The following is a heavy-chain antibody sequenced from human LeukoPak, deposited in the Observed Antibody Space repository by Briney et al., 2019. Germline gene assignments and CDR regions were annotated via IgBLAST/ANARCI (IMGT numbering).Heavy chain of an antibody. D-gene: IGHD3-3*01. V-gene: IGHV4-39*01. CDR1: GGSISSSTYY. J-gene: IGHJ4*02. Sequence: SETLSLTCTVSGGSISSSTYYWGWIRQPPGKGLEWIGSIYYSGSTYYNPSLKSRVTISVDTSKNQFSLKLSSVTAADTAVYYCASILLEWLRYFDYWGQGTLVTVSS. CDR2: IYYSGST. CDR3: ASILLEWLRYFDY.